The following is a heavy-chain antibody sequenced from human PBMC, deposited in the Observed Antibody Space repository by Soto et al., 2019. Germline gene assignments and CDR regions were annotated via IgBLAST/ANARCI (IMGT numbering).Heavy chain of an antibody. CDR1: GFTFSNAW. J-gene: IGHJ4*02. V-gene: IGHV3-15*01. CDR3: TTDSQGGSYPF. CDR2: IKSKTDGWTT. Sequence: GGSLRLSCAASGFTFSNAWMSWVRQAPGKGLEWVGRIKSKTDGWTTDYAAPVKGRFTISRDDSKNTLYLQMNSLKTEDTAVYYCTTDSQGGSYPFWGQGTLVTVSS. D-gene: IGHD1-26*01.